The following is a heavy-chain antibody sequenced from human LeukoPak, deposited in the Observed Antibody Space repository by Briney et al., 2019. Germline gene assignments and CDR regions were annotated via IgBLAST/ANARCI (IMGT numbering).Heavy chain of an antibody. CDR1: GYTFTGYY. CDR2: INPNSGGP. Sequence: ASVKVSCKASGYTFTGYYMHWVRQAPGQGLEWMGWINPNSGGPNYAQKFQGRVTMTRDTSISTAYMGLSRLRSDDTAVYFCARVRLGYDTSGYFDYWGQGTLVTVS. CDR3: ARVRLGYDTSGYFDY. J-gene: IGHJ4*02. D-gene: IGHD3-22*01. V-gene: IGHV1-2*02.